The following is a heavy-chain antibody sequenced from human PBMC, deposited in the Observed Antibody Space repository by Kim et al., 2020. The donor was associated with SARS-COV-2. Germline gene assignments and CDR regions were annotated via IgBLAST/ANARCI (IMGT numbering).Heavy chain of an antibody. CDR1: GGSISSSSYY. D-gene: IGHD4-17*01. V-gene: IGHV4-39*01. Sequence: SETLSLTCTVSGGSISSSSYYWGWIRQPPGKGLEWIGSIYYSGSTYYNPSLKSRVTISVDTSKNQFSLKLSSVTAADTAVYYCATSPNTVTTRKWFDPWGQGTLVTVSS. CDR3: ATSPNTVTTRKWFDP. CDR2: IYYSGST. J-gene: IGHJ5*02.